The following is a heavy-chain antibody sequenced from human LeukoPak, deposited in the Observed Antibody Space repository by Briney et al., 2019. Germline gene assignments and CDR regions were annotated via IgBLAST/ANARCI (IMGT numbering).Heavy chain of an antibody. D-gene: IGHD4-23*01. CDR2: INPNSGGT. V-gene: IGHV1-2*02. CDR1: GYTFTGYY. CDR3: ARDDYGGNLYYYYYGMDV. Sequence: GSVKVSCKASGYTFTGYYMHWVRQAPGQGLEWMGWINPNSGGTNYAQKFQGRVTMTRDTSISTAYMELSRLRSDDTAVYYCARDDYGGNLYYYYYGMDVWGQGSTVTVSS. J-gene: IGHJ6*02.